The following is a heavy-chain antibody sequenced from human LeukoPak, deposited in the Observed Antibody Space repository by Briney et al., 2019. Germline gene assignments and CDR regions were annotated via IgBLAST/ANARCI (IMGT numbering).Heavy chain of an antibody. V-gene: IGHV3-48*03. D-gene: IGHD1-1*01. Sequence: GGSLRLSCAASGFTFSSYEMNWVRQAPGKGLEWVSYISSSGSTIYYADSVKGRFTISRDNSKNTLYLQMNSLTAEDTAIYYCAKATGTLGNWGQGTLVTVSS. CDR1: GFTFSSYE. CDR3: AKATGTLGN. J-gene: IGHJ4*02. CDR2: ISSSGSTI.